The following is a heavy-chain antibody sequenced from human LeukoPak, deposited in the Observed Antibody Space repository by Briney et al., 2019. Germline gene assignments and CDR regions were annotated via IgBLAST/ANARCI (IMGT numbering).Heavy chain of an antibody. CDR1: GYTFSSYY. J-gene: IGHJ2*01. CDR2: INPSGGAT. V-gene: IGHV1-46*01. CDR3: AKGPLGIYHFDL. D-gene: IGHD7-27*01. Sequence: ASVKLSCKASGYTFSSYYMHWVRQAPGQGLEWMGIINPSGGATTYAQKFQGKVTMTSDTSTSTVYVELSSLRSEDTAVYYCAKGPLGIYHFDLWGRGTLVTVSS.